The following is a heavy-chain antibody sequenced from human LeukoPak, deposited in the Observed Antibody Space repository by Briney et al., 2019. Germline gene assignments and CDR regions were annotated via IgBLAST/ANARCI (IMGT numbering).Heavy chain of an antibody. J-gene: IGHJ1*01. CDR2: IRAYNGNT. CDR1: GYTFTSYG. D-gene: IGHD1-26*01. CDR3: ARDSGSYFVYFQH. V-gene: IGHV1-18*01. Sequence: ASVKVSCKASGYTFTSYGISWVRQAPGQGLEWMGWIRAYNGNTNYAQKLQGRVTMTTDTSTSTAYIELRSLRSDDTAVYYCARDSGSYFVYFQHWGQGTLVTVSS.